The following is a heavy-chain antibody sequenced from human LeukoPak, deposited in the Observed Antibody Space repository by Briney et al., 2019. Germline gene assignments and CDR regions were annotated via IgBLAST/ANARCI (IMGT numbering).Heavy chain of an antibody. J-gene: IGHJ4*02. Sequence: SETLSLTCAVYGGSFCGYYWCWIRQPPGKGLEWIGEINHSGSTNYNPSLKSRVTISVDTSKNQFSLKLSSVTAANTAVYYCARDRRGSGWIDYWGQGTLVTVSS. CDR2: INHSGST. V-gene: IGHV4-34*01. CDR3: ARDRRGSGWIDY. CDR1: GGSFCGYY. D-gene: IGHD6-19*01.